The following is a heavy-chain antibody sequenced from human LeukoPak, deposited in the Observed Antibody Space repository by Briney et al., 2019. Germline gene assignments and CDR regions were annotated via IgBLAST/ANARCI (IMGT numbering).Heavy chain of an antibody. CDR1: GGSFSGYY. CDR3: ARGGGGSSLTFDY. J-gene: IGHJ4*02. D-gene: IGHD6-6*01. CDR2: INHSGST. V-gene: IGHV4-34*01. Sequence: SETLSLTCAVYGGSFSGYYWSWIRQPPGEGLEWIGEINHSGSTNYNPSLKSRVTISVDTSKNQFSLKLSSVTAADTAVYYCARGGGGSSLTFDYWGQGTLVTVSS.